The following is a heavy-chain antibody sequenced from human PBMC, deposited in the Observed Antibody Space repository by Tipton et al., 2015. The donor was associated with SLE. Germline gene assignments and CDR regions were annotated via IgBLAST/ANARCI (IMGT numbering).Heavy chain of an antibody. J-gene: IGHJ4*02. CDR1: GGSISSSSYY. CDR2: IYYSGST. D-gene: IGHD2-2*01. Sequence: TLSLTCTVSGGSISSSSYYWGWIRQPPGKGLEWIGSIYYSGSTYYNPSLKSRVTISVDTSKNQFSLKLSSVTAADTAVYYCARAAFEGHCSSTSCSPGPFDYWGQGTLVTVSS. V-gene: IGHV4-39*07. CDR3: ARAAFEGHCSSTSCSPGPFDY.